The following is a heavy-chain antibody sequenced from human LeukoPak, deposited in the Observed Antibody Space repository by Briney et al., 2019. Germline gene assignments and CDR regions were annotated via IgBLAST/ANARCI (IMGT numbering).Heavy chain of an antibody. CDR2: IYNGGST. CDR3: AKSLLTTATGTGRAFDI. J-gene: IGHJ3*02. V-gene: IGHV3-53*01. CDR1: GFTVSNNY. D-gene: IGHD1-1*01. Sequence: GGSLRLSCAASGFTVSNNYMTWVRQAPGKGLEWVSVIYNGGSTYYANSVKGRFTISRDGSKNTLYLQMNSLRAEDTAEYYCAKSLLTTATGTGRAFDIWGQGTMVTVSS.